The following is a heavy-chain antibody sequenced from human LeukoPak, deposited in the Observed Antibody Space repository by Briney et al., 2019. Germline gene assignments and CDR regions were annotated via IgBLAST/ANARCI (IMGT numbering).Heavy chain of an antibody. CDR1: GFTFSSYS. CDR3: ATDSSGYYYQGEY. V-gene: IGHV3-21*01. Sequence: PGGSLRLSCAASGFTFSSYSMNWVRQAPGKGLEWVSSISSSSSYIYYADSVKGRFTISRDNAKNSLYLQMNSLRAEDTAVYYCATDSSGYYYQGEYWGQGTLVTVSS. D-gene: IGHD3-22*01. CDR2: ISSSSSYI. J-gene: IGHJ4*02.